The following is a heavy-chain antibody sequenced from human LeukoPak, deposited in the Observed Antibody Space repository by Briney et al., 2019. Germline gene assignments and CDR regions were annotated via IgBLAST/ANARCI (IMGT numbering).Heavy chain of an antibody. Sequence: SVKVSCKASGGTFSSYAISWVRQAPGQGLEWVGGIIPIFGTANYAQKFQCRVTITADESTSTAYMELSSLRSEDTAVYYCARGWNIVVVPAGAYESYFDYWGQGTLVTVSS. CDR1: GGTFSSYA. J-gene: IGHJ4*02. V-gene: IGHV1-69*13. D-gene: IGHD2-2*01. CDR2: IIPIFGTA. CDR3: ARGWNIVVVPAGAYESYFDY.